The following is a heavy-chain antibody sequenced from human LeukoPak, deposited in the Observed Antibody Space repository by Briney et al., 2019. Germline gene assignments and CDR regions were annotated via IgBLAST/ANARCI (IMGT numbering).Heavy chain of an antibody. J-gene: IGHJ5*02. D-gene: IGHD3-3*01. CDR1: GFTFDDYA. V-gene: IGHV3-43*02. Sequence: PGGSLRLSCAASGFTFDDYAMHWVRQAPGKGLEWVALISGDGGSTYYADSVKGRFTISRDNSKNSLYLQMDSLRTEDTALYYCAKSYYYGFWSGYRNWFDPWGLGTLVTVSS. CDR3: AKSYYYGFWSGYRNWFDP. CDR2: ISGDGGST.